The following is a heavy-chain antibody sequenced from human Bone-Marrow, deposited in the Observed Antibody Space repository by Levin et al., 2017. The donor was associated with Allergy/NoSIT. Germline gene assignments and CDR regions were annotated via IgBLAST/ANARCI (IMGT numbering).Heavy chain of an antibody. CDR3: AREYADYYFDY. V-gene: IGHV3-33*01. CDR2: LWFDGSHE. D-gene: IGHD2-8*01. J-gene: IGHJ4*02. Sequence: GGSLRLSCTASGFTFGSYGLHWVRQAPGKGLEWVAGLWFDGSHEHYADSVRGRFTVSRDNSKSTLYLQLKNLRVEDTAVYYCAREYADYYFDYWGQGTLVTVSS. CDR1: GFTFGSYG.